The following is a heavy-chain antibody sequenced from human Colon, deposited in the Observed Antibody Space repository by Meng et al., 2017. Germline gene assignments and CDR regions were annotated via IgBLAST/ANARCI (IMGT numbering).Heavy chain of an antibody. CDR3: ARDGGLGFDY. Sequence: GESLKLSCAASGFTFSSYGMHWVRQAPGKGLEWVAILWFDGSNGYYADSVKGRFTISRDNSKNTLYLQMTSLRAADTAVYYCARDGGLGFDYGGQGTLVTVSS. V-gene: IGHV3-33*01. CDR2: LWFDGSNG. CDR1: GFTFSSYG. J-gene: IGHJ4*02. D-gene: IGHD6-19*01.